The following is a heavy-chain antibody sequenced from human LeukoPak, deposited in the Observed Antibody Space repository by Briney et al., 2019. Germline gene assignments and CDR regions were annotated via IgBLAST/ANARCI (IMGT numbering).Heavy chain of an antibody. V-gene: IGHV1-18*01. CDR2: ISAYNGNT. CDR1: GYTFTSYG. CDR3: ARERTYYYDSSGYYGVYYFDY. D-gene: IGHD3-22*01. Sequence: ASVKVSCKASGYTFTSYGISWVRQAPGQGLEWMGWISAYNGNTNYAQKLQVRVTMTTDTSTSTAYMELRSLRSDDTAVHYCARERTYYYDSSGYYGVYYFDYWGQGTLVTVSS. J-gene: IGHJ4*02.